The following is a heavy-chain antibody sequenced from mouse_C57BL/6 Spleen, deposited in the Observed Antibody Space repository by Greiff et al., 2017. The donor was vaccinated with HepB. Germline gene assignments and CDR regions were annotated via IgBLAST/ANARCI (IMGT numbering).Heavy chain of an antibody. D-gene: IGHD1-1*01. Sequence: QVQLQQPGAELVKPGASVKLSCKASGYTFTSYWMHWVKQRPGQGLEWIGMIHPNSGSTNYNEKFKSKATLTVDISSSTAYMQLSSLTSEDSAVYYCARGEVYYGSSYPAYWGQGTLVTVSA. J-gene: IGHJ3*01. CDR1: GYTFTSYW. V-gene: IGHV1-64*01. CDR2: IHPNSGST. CDR3: ARGEVYYGSSYPAY.